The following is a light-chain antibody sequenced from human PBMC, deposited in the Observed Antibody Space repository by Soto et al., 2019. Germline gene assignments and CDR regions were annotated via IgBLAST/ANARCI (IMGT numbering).Light chain of an antibody. Sequence: EFVMTQSPFALSLSPVESSTLSCMASQSVSCNYLAWYQQKPGQAPRLLIYGASTRATGIPARFSGSGSGTDFTLTISSLEPEDFAVYYCLQRSNWLTFGGGTKVDI. J-gene: IGKJ4*01. V-gene: IGKV3D-20*02. CDR3: LQRSNWLT. CDR1: QSVSCNY. CDR2: GAS.